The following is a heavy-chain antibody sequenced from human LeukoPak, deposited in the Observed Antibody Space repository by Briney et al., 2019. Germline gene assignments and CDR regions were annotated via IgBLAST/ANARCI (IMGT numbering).Heavy chain of an antibody. D-gene: IGHD2-21*02. V-gene: IGHV3-23*01. Sequence: PGGSLRLSCVASGFSLDTYAMSWVRQPPGKGLEWVSGISDTGRKRHYTDSVKGRFTISRDNSKNTLHLQMNSLRAEDTALYFCAKDHDNGDYYYYFDSWGQGTLVTVSS. CDR2: ISDTGRKR. J-gene: IGHJ4*02. CDR1: GFSLDTYA. CDR3: AKDHDNGDYYYYFDS.